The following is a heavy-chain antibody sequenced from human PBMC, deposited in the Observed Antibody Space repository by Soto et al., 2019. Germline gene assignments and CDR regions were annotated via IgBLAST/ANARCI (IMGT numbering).Heavy chain of an antibody. CDR3: ARESGILLWFDP. J-gene: IGHJ5*02. CDR2: IYYNGST. CDR1: GGSTSSGDYY. V-gene: IGHV4-30-4*01. D-gene: IGHD2-21*01. Sequence: SETLSLTCTVSGGSTSSGDYYWSWIRQPPGKGLEWIGYIYYNGSTYYNPSLKSRVTISVDTSKNQFSLKLSSVTAADTAVYYCARESGILLWFDPWGQGTLVTVSS.